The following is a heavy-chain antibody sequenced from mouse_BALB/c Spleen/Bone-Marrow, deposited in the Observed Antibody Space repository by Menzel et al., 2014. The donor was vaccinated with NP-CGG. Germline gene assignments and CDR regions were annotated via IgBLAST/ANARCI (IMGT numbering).Heavy chain of an antibody. CDR2: INPYNDGT. D-gene: IGHD2-14*01. CDR3: ASPYYRYDGFAY. Sequence: VQLKQSGPELVKLGASVKMSCRASGYTFTSYVMHWVKQKPGQGLEWIGYINPYNDGTKYNEKFKGKATLTSDKSSSTAYMELSSLTSEDSAVYYCASPYYRYDGFAYWGQGTLVTVSA. V-gene: IGHV1-14*01. CDR1: GYTFTSYV. J-gene: IGHJ3*01.